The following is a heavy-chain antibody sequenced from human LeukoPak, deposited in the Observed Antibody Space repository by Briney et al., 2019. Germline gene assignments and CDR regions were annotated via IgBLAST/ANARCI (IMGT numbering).Heavy chain of an antibody. CDR1: GYTFRDYY. J-gene: IGHJ3*01. V-gene: IGHV1-2*02. CDR2: INPNRGDT. Sequence: GASVKLSCKASGYTFRDYYVHWVRQAPGQGLEWMGWINPNRGDTKFAQKFQDRVAMTRDTSISTAYMKLNRLRSDDTAVYYCAGGALVGGGKEGAFDLWGQGTMVSVCS. D-gene: IGHD4-23*01. CDR3: AGGALVGGGKEGAFDL.